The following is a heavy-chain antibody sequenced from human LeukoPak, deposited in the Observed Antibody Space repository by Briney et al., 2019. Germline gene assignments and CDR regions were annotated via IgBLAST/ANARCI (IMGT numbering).Heavy chain of an antibody. CDR3: AHRRPYCSGGSCYGWFDP. J-gene: IGHJ5*02. Sequence: DSGPTLVKPTQTLTLTCTFSGFSLSTSGVGVGWIRQPPGKALEWLALIYWDDDKRYSPSLKSRLTITKDTSKNQVVLTMTNMDPVDTATYYCAHRRPYCSGGSCYGWFDPWGQGTLVTVSS. V-gene: IGHV2-5*02. CDR1: GFSLSTSGVG. CDR2: IYWDDDK. D-gene: IGHD2-15*01.